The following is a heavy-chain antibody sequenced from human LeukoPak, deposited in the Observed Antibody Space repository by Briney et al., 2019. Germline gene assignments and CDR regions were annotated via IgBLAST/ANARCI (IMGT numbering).Heavy chain of an antibody. J-gene: IGHJ2*01. V-gene: IGHV3-48*03. Sequence: PGGSLRLSCAASVFILSGYEMNWVRQAPGKGLEWVSFISSSGDTIYYADSVKGRFTVSRDNAKNSLYLQVNSLRAEDTAVYYCARDSGKYYISWYFDLWGRGTLVTVSS. CDR2: ISSSGDTI. D-gene: IGHD1-26*01. CDR1: VFILSGYE. CDR3: ARDSGKYYISWYFDL.